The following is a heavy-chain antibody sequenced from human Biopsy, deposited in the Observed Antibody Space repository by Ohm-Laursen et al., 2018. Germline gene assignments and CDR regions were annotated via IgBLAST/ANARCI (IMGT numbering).Heavy chain of an antibody. J-gene: IGHJ2*01. V-gene: IGHV4-59*02. CDR2: IYYSVMT. D-gene: IGHD3-22*01. CDR3: ARDRGFYSDRTVPGYFDL. CDR1: GDSVTKYY. Sequence: GTLSLTCTVSGDSVTKYYWSWIRQPPGKGLEWIGHIYYSVMTNYNPSLQSRVSISVDTSKNHFSLRLRSVTPADTAMYYCARDRGFYSDRTVPGYFDLWGRGTLVTVSS.